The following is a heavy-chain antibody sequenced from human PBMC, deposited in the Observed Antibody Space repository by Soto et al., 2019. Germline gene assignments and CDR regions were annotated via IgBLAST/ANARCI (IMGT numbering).Heavy chain of an antibody. D-gene: IGHD6-13*01. Sequence: SETLSLTCTVSVGSIGSYDWSWIRQTPGKGLEWLGNVYYSGSTNYNPSLKSRVTISVDTSKNQFSLKLSSVTAADTVVYYCARDWAGIAAAGHYYYYGMDVWGQGTTVTVSS. CDR2: VYYSGST. CDR1: VGSIGSYD. CDR3: ARDWAGIAAAGHYYYYGMDV. V-gene: IGHV4-59*01. J-gene: IGHJ6*02.